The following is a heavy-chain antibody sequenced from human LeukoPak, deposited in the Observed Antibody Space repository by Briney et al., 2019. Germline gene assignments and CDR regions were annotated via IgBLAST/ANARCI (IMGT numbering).Heavy chain of an antibody. CDR2: IYYIGST. J-gene: IGHJ4*02. CDR1: GDSVSRSSYY. CDR3: ARYYDSTGSFDY. D-gene: IGHD3-22*01. Sequence: PSETLSLTCTVSGDSVSRSSYYWTWILQPPGKGLEWIGYIYYIGSTNYNPSLRNRLTMSVDTSKNQFSLRLSSVIAADTAVYYCARYYDSTGSFDYWGQGTLVTVSS. V-gene: IGHV4-61*01.